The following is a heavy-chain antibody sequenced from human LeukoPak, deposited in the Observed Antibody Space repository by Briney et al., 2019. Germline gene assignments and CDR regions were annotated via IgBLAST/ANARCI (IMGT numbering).Heavy chain of an antibody. CDR2: FDPEDGET. D-gene: IGHD3-10*01. Sequence: ASVKVSCKVSGYTLTELSMHWVRQAPGKGLEWMGGFDPEDGETIYAQKSQGRVTMTEDTSTDTAYMELSSLRSEDTAVYYCATENYYGSGSYWYYFDYWGQGTLVTVSS. CDR1: GYTLTELS. J-gene: IGHJ4*02. V-gene: IGHV1-24*01. CDR3: ATENYYGSGSYWYYFDY.